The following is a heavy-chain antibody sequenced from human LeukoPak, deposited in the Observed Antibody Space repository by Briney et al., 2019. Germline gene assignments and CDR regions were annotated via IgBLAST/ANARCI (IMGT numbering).Heavy chain of an antibody. V-gene: IGHV4-59*01. CDR2: IYYSGSI. Sequence: SETLSLTCTVSGGSISSYYWSWIRQPPGNGLEWIGYIYYSGSINYNPSLKSRVTVSVDTSKNQFSLKLSSVTAADTAVYYCARGIMCGYHYYMDVWGKGTTVTVSS. J-gene: IGHJ6*03. D-gene: IGHD2/OR15-2a*01. CDR3: ARGIMCGYHYYMDV. CDR1: GGSISSYY.